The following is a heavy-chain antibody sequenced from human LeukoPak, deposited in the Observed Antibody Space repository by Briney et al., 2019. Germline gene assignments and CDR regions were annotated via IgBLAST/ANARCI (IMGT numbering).Heavy chain of an antibody. J-gene: IGHJ5*02. CDR3: AREDTAQNWFDP. CDR1: GGSISSSSYY. V-gene: IGHV4-39*02. CDR2: IYYSGST. Sequence: PSETLSLTCTVSGGSISSSSYYWGWIRQPPGKGLEWIGSIYYSGSTYYNPFLKSRVTISVDTSKNQFSLKLSSVTAADTAVYYCAREDTAQNWFDPWGQGTLVTVSS. D-gene: IGHD5-18*01.